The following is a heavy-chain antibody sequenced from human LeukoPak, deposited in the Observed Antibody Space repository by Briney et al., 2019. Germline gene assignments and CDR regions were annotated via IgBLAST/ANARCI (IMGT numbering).Heavy chain of an antibody. CDR3: ARQTGSGLFILP. D-gene: IGHD3/OR15-3a*01. CDR2: ISYSGST. CDR1: GGSISSSSYY. V-gene: IGHV4-39*01. J-gene: IGHJ4*02. Sequence: SETLSLTCTVSGGSISSSSYYWGWIRQPPGKGLEWIGCISYSGSTYNNPSLKSRLTISMDASKNKFSLRLTSVTAADTAVYYCARQTGSGLFILPGGQGTLVTVSS.